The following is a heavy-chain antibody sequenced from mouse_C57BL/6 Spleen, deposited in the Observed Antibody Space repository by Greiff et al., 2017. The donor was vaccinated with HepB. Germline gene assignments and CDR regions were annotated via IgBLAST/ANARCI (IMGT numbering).Heavy chain of an antibody. D-gene: IGHD2-5*01. Sequence: DVKLVESGGGLVQPGGSLKLSCAASGFTFSDYYMYWVRQTPEKRLEWVAYISNGGGSTYYPDTVKGRFTISRDNAKNNLYLQMSRLKSEDTAMYYCARLGSNFSFAYWGQGTLVTVSA. V-gene: IGHV5-12*01. CDR1: GFTFSDYY. CDR3: ARLGSNFSFAY. J-gene: IGHJ3*01. CDR2: ISNGGGST.